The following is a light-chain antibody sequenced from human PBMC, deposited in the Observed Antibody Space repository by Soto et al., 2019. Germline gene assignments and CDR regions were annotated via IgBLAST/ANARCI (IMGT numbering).Light chain of an antibody. J-gene: IGKJ5*01. CDR2: AAS. Sequence: DFDLTQSPSSLSAFVGDIVSISFRASQSISKFLSWYQQRPGTAPKLLIYAASSLESGVPSRFSGSGSGTDFTLTISSLQPEDFATYYCQQNYNTPITFGQGTRLEIK. V-gene: IGKV1-39*01. CDR3: QQNYNTPIT. CDR1: QSISKF.